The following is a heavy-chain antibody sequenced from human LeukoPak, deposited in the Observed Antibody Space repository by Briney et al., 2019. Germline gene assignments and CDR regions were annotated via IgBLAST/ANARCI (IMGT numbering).Heavy chain of an antibody. J-gene: IGHJ4*02. CDR2: INPNSGGT. CDR3: AREDYGGNGVGY. Sequence: ASVKVSCKASGYTFTGYYMHWVRQAPGQGLEWMGWINPNSGGTSYAQKFQGRVTMTRDTSISTAYMELSRLRSDDTAVYYCAREDYGGNGVGYWGQGTLVTVSS. V-gene: IGHV1-2*02. CDR1: GYTFTGYY. D-gene: IGHD4-23*01.